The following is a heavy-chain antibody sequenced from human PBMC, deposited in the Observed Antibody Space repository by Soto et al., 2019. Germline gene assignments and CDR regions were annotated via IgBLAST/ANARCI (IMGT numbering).Heavy chain of an antibody. J-gene: IGHJ5*02. CDR1: GFTFRRYS. CDR2: ISSSSSYI. D-gene: IGHD3-3*01. Sequence: GGSLSLSFEAFGFTFRRYSMTWARQAPGKGLEWVSSISSSSSYIYYADSVKGRFTISRDNAKNSLYLQMNSLRAEDTAVYYCARDLKGGLEWLFDPWGQGTLVTVSS. CDR3: ARDLKGGLEWLFDP. V-gene: IGHV3-21*01.